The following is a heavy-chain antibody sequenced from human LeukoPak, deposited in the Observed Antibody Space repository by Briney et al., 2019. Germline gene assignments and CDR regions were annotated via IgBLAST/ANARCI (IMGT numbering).Heavy chain of an antibody. CDR1: GYTLTELS. Sequence: ASVKVSCKVSGYTLTELSMHWVRQAPGKGLEWMGGFDPEDGETIYAQKFQGRVTMTEDTSTDTAYMELSSLRSEDTAVYYCATGGSPYYYDSSGSLFDYWGQGTLVTVSS. CDR2: FDPEDGET. V-gene: IGHV1-24*01. CDR3: ATGGSPYYYDSSGSLFDY. J-gene: IGHJ4*02. D-gene: IGHD3-22*01.